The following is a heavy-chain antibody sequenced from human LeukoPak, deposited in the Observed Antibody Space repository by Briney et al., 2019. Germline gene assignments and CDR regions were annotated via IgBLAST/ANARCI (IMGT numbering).Heavy chain of an antibody. J-gene: IGHJ4*02. Sequence: QPGGSLRLSCAASGFTFSSYGMHWVRQAPGKGLEWVAVIWYGGSNKYYADSVKGRFTISRDNSKNTLYLQMNSLRAEDTAVYYCAKDTVRLYAGFDYWGQGTLVTVSS. CDR1: GFTFSSYG. D-gene: IGHD2-8*01. CDR3: AKDTVRLYAGFDY. CDR2: IWYGGSNK. V-gene: IGHV3-33*06.